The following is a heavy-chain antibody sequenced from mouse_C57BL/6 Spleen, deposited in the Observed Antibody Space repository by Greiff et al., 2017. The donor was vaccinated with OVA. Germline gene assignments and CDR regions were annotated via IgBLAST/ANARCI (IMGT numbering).Heavy chain of an antibody. V-gene: IGHV1-81*01. CDR3: ASPTGNYFDY. CDR1: GYTFTSYG. Sequence: QVQLKESGAELARPGASVKLSCKASGYTFTSYGISWVQQRTGQGLEWIGEIYPRSGNTYYNEKIKGKATLTADKSASTAYLELRSLTSEDSAVYFCASPTGNYFDYWGQGTTLTVSS. CDR2: IYPRSGNT. D-gene: IGHD4-1*02. J-gene: IGHJ2*01.